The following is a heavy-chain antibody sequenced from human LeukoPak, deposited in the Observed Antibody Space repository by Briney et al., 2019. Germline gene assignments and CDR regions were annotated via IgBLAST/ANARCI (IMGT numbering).Heavy chain of an antibody. CDR2: INPSGGGT. J-gene: IGHJ3*02. V-gene: IGHV1-46*01. CDR3: ARDSLRDRGPFDM. Sequence: GASVKVSCRASGYTFTSYYIHWVRQAPGQGLEWMGIINPSGGGTSSAQKFQGRVTMTRDTSTSTVYMELSSLRSEDTAVYYCARDSLRDRGPFDMWGQGTMVTVSS. CDR1: GYTFTSYY. D-gene: IGHD1-14*01.